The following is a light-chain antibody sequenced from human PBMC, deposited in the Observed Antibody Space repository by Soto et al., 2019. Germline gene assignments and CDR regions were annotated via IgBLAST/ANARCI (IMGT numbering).Light chain of an antibody. CDR3: SAYTTSIALYV. CDR2: DVS. CDR1: SSDVGEYKY. Sequence: QSALTQPPSASGSPGQSVTISCTGTSSDVGEYKYVSWYQQRPGTAPKLIIYDVSNRPSGVSNRFSGSKSGSTASLTISGLQAEDEADYYCSAYTTSIALYVFGAGTKVTVL. J-gene: IGLJ1*01. V-gene: IGLV2-14*03.